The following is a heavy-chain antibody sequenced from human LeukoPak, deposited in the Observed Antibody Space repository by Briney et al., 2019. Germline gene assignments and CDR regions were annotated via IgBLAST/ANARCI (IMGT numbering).Heavy chain of an antibody. CDR3: ARDRDGYIFDY. CDR2: INPSGGSP. Sequence: GASVKVSCKASGYTFTSYDINWVRQAPGQGLEWMGIINPSGGSPTYAQKFQGRVTMTRDTSTSTVYMELSSLRSEDAAVYYCARDRDGYIFDYWGQGTLVTVSS. J-gene: IGHJ4*02. V-gene: IGHV1-46*01. CDR1: GYTFTSYD. D-gene: IGHD5-24*01.